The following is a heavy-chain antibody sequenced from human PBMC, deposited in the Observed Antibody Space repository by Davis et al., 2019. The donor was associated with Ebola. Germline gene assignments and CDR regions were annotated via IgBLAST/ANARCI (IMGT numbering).Heavy chain of an antibody. D-gene: IGHD5/OR15-5a*01. CDR1: GFTFSTYW. J-gene: IGHJ6*02. Sequence: GGSLRLSCAASGFTFSTYWMTWVRQAPGKGLEWVANIKQDGSEKCYVDSVKGRFTISRDNSKNTLYLQMNSLRPEDAALYYCARESTTYYGMDVWGQGTTVTVSS. CDR2: IKQDGSEK. V-gene: IGHV3-7*01. CDR3: ARESTTYYGMDV.